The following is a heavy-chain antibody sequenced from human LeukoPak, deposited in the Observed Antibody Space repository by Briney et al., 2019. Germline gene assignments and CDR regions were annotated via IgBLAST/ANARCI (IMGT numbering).Heavy chain of an antibody. CDR1: GYTFSRYY. CDR3: ARGGAGFDFDP. V-gene: IGHV1-46*01. J-gene: IGHJ5*02. Sequence: ASVKVSCKASGYTFSRYYMRWVRQAPGQGLEWMGIINPSGGTGYAQKFQGRVTMTRDTSTTTVYMELSRLRSEDTAVYYCARGGAGFDFDPWGQGTLVTVSS. D-gene: IGHD3-16*01. CDR2: INPSGGT.